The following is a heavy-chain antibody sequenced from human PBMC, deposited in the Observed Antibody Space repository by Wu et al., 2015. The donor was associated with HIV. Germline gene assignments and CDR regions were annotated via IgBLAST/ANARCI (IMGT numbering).Heavy chain of an antibody. D-gene: IGHD2-2*01. Sequence: QVQLVQSGAEVKKPGSSVKVSCKASGGTFSSYAISWVRQAPGQGLEWMGTIIPFLGTSNYAQKFHHRVTNTADESTNTAYLELTSLRSEDTAVYYCARASGFCSRTSCYAFDIWGQGTLVTVTS. CDR3: ARASGFCSRTSCYAFDI. CDR2: IIPFLGTS. J-gene: IGHJ3*02. CDR1: GGTFSSYA. V-gene: IGHV1-69*13.